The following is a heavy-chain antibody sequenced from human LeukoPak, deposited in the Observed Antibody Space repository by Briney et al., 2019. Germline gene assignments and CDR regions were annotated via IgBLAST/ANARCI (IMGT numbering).Heavy chain of an antibody. D-gene: IGHD5-18*01. V-gene: IGHV3-33*08. J-gene: IGHJ4*02. CDR2: IWYDGSNK. CDR3: ARGHVRGYSYGFGY. CDR1: GFMFRSYG. Sequence: GRSLRLSCAASGFMFRSYGMHWVRQAPGKGLEWVAVIWYDGSNKYYTDSVKGRFTISRDNSNNTLYLQMNSLRVEDTAVYYCARGHVRGYSYGFGYWGQGSMVTVSS.